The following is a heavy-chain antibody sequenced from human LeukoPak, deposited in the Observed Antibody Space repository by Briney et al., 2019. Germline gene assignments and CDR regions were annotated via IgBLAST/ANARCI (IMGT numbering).Heavy chain of an antibody. J-gene: IGHJ4*02. CDR1: GYTFTGYY. V-gene: IGHV1-2*02. CDR3: ATDIAVAGKGTYYFDY. CDR2: INPNSGGT. D-gene: IGHD6-19*01. Sequence: ASVKVSCRDSGYTFTGYYMHWVRHAPGQGREWMGWINPNSGGTNYAQTFQGRDTMTRDTSTSTAYMELSRLRSDDTAVYYCATDIAVAGKGTYYFDYWGQGTLVTVSS.